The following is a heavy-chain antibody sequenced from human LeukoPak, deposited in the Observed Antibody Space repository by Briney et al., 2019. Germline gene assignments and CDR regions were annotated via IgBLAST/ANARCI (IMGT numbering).Heavy chain of an antibody. CDR3: ARVVGATQLDY. D-gene: IGHD1-26*01. V-gene: IGHV4-38-2*02. CDR1: GYSISSNYY. CDR2: MFHSGTT. Sequence: PSETLSLTCTVSGYSISSNYYWAWSRQPAGKGLEWVGNMFHSGTTAYNPSLKSRVTTSKDTSTNQFSLNPRFVTAADTAVYYCARVVGATQLDYWGQGILVTVSS. J-gene: IGHJ4*02.